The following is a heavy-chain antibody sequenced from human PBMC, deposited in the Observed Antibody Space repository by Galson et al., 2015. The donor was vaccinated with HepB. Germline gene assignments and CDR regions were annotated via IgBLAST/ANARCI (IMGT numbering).Heavy chain of an antibody. CDR3: ARLRGSQRPDAFDI. V-gene: IGHV3-48*02. D-gene: IGHD3-10*01. J-gene: IGHJ3*02. CDR2: ISGSGGGI. CDR1: GITFSNYG. Sequence: SLRLSCAASGITFSNYGMSWVRQAPGKGLEWVSGISGSGGGIYYADSLKGRFTISRDNAKSSLYLQINSLKDEDTAVYYCARLRGSQRPDAFDIWGQGTMVTVSS.